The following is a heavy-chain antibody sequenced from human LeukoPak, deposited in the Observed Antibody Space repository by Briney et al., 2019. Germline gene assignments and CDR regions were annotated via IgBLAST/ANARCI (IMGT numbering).Heavy chain of an antibody. D-gene: IGHD2-2*01. CDR1: GGSINSSTHF. CDR2: IYDSGRT. Sequence: SDTLSLTCTVSGGSINSSTHFWGWICHPPGKGLEWVGNIYDSGRTYYNPSLKIRVTLSVDTSKNQFSLKLSSVTAADTAVYYCARLYCSSTSCYSPYFDYWGQGTLVTVSS. J-gene: IGHJ4*02. V-gene: IGHV4-39*01. CDR3: ARLYCSSTSCYSPYFDY.